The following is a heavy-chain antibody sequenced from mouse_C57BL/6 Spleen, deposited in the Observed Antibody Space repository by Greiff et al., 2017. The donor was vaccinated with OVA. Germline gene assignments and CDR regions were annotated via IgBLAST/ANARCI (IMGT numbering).Heavy chain of an antibody. CDR2: ISDGGSYT. Sequence: EVMLVESGGGLVKPGGSLKLSCAASGFTFSSYAMSWVRQTPEKRLEWVATISDGGSYTYYPDNVKGRFTISRDNAKNNLYLQMSHLKSEDTAMYYCAFYYGSSYGGYFDVWGTGTTVTVAS. CDR3: AFYYGSSYGGYFDV. V-gene: IGHV5-4*03. D-gene: IGHD1-1*01. J-gene: IGHJ1*03. CDR1: GFTFSSYA.